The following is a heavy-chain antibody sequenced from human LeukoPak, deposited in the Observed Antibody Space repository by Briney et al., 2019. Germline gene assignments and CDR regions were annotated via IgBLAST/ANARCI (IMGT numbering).Heavy chain of an antibody. V-gene: IGHV4-39*01. CDR3: ARRDIALNAFDT. J-gene: IGHJ3*02. CDR2: LCSSGTT. D-gene: IGHD2-21*01. CDR1: GDSISSITCY. Sequence: SETLSLTCKVSGDSISSITCYWGWIRQSPGKGLEWIGSLCSSGTTYYNPSLKSRVTISIDTPKNQFSLKMISVTAADTAVYYCARRDIALNAFDTWSQGTMVTVSS.